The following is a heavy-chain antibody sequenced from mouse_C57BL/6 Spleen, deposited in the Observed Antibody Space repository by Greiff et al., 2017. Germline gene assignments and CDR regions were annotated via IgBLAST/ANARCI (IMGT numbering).Heavy chain of an antibody. V-gene: IGHV1-53*01. Sequence: QVQLQQPGTELVKPGASVKLSCKASGYTFTSYWMHWVKQRPGQGLEWIGNINPSNGGTNYNEKFKSKATLTVAKSSSTAYMQLSSLTSEDAAVYYCARSDPSFITTVDYWGQGTTLTVSS. CDR1: GYTFTSYW. D-gene: IGHD1-2*01. J-gene: IGHJ2*01. CDR3: ARSDPSFITTVDY. CDR2: INPSNGGT.